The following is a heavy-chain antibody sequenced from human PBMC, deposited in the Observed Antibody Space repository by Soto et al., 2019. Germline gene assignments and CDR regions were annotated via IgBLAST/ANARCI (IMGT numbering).Heavy chain of an antibody. Sequence: GASLILSCSASGFTFRSYAMSWVRQAPGKGLEWVSVIYSGGTTYYADSVKGRFTISRDNSKNTLYLQMNSLRVEDTAVYYCARDLRYHSTSSDYWGQGTLVTVSS. CDR3: ARDLRYHSTSSDY. V-gene: IGHV3-53*01. D-gene: IGHD2-2*02. CDR1: GFTFRSYA. J-gene: IGHJ4*02. CDR2: IYSGGTT.